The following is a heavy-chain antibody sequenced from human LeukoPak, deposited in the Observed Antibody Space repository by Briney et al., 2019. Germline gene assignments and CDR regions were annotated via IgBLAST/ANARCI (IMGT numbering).Heavy chain of an antibody. CDR3: ARDYGEYYYDSSGYYGGFDY. V-gene: IGHV3-9*01. D-gene: IGHD3-22*01. Sequence: PGGSLRLSCAASGFTFDDYAMHWVRQAPGKGLEWVSGLSWNSGSIGYADSVKGRFTISRDNAKNSLYLQMNSLRAEDTAVYYCARDYGEYYYDSSGYYGGFDYWGQGTLVTVSS. J-gene: IGHJ4*02. CDR1: GFTFDDYA. CDR2: LSWNSGSI.